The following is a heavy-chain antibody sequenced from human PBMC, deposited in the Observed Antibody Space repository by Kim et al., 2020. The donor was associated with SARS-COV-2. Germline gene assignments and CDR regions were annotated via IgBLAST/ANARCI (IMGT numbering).Heavy chain of an antibody. J-gene: IGHJ6*01. CDR2: IYYSGRT. CDR3: SIGGSAAWGIYYYGMDA. V-gene: IGHV4-59*01. Sequence: SETLSLTCTVSGGSISSNYWSWIRQPPGKGLEWIGYIYYSGRTNYNPSLKSRVTISVDTSKNQFSLKLSSVTAADTAVYYCSIGGSAAWGIYYYGMDAWG. D-gene: IGHD2-2*01. CDR1: GGSISSNY.